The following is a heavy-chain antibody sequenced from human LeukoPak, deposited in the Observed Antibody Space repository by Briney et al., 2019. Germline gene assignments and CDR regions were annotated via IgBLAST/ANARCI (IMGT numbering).Heavy chain of an antibody. V-gene: IGHV3-30*03. J-gene: IGHJ4*02. CDR1: GFTFSNYG. CDR3: ATWGISGSYGTLDY. Sequence: GGSLRLSCAASGFTFSNYGMHWVRQAPGKGLEWVAVISYDGNKKDNADSVKGRFTISRDNSKNTLILQMNSLRAEHTALYYCATWGISGSYGTLDYWGQGTLVTVSS. CDR2: ISYDGNKK. D-gene: IGHD1-26*01.